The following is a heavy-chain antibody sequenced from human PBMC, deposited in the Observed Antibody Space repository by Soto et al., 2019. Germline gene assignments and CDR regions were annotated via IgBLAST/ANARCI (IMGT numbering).Heavy chain of an antibody. CDR2: AYYSGDT. V-gene: IGHV4-59*01. D-gene: IGHD2-8*01. J-gene: IGHJ5*02. Sequence: SEALSLNCSVAGGSISRYYWSWIRQPPGKGLEWIGYAYYSGDTGYNPSLQSRVTMAVDTSKNQVSLKLTSVTAADTDVYYCARDRSTYGGGGTGEVKENWFDPWGQGARVAVAS. CDR3: ARDRSTYGGGGTGEVKENWFDP. CDR1: GGSISRYY.